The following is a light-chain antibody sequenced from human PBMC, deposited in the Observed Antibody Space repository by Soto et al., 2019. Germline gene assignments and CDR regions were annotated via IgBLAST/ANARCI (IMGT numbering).Light chain of an antibody. CDR1: QGVNAW. CDR2: EAS. J-gene: IGKJ4*01. CDR3: QQANSFPLT. V-gene: IGKV1-12*01. Sequence: DTQMTQSPSSVSASVGDRVTITCRASQGVNAWLAWYQKKPGKAPELLIYEASTLHSGVPSRFSGSGSVTDFTLTISSLQPEDFATYYCQQANSFPLTFGGGTKVEVQ.